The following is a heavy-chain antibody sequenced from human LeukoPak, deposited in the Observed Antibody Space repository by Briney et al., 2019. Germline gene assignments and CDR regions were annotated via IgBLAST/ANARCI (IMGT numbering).Heavy chain of an antibody. Sequence: SETLSLTCAVSGGSISSGGYSWSWIRQPPGKGLEWIGYIYHSGSTYYNPSLKSRVTISVDRSRNQFSLKLSSVTAADTAVYYCARGAGYCSSTSCLENNWFDPWGQGTLVTVSS. CDR2: IYHSGST. CDR3: ARGAGYCSSTSCLENNWFDP. CDR1: GGSISSGGYS. J-gene: IGHJ5*02. V-gene: IGHV4-30-2*01. D-gene: IGHD2-2*01.